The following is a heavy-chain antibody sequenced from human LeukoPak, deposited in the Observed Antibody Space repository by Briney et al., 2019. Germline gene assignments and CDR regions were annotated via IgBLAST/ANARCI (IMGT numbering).Heavy chain of an antibody. J-gene: IGHJ4*02. V-gene: IGHV5-51*01. Sequence: GASLKISCKGSGYRFTDYWIGWVRQMPGKGLEWMGIIYPGDYDTRYSTSFQGQVTISVDKSISTAYLQWSSLKASDTAMYYCARPVSGYSSSGVEYWGQGTLVTVSS. CDR1: GYRFTDYW. CDR2: IYPGDYDT. D-gene: IGHD6-13*01. CDR3: ARPVSGYSSSGVEY.